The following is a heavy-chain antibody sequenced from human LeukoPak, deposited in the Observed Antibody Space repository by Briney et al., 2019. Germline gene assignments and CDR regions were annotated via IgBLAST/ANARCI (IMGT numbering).Heavy chain of an antibody. V-gene: IGHV4-59*01. CDR2: IYYSGST. J-gene: IGHJ5*02. D-gene: IGHD2-21*01. CDR3: ATTYSRSGDDWFDP. CDR1: GGSISRNY. Sequence: SETLSLTCTVSGGSISRNYWSWIRKSPGRGLEWIGYIYYSGSTHYNPSLKSRVTMSIDTSKNKFSLKLSSATAADTAIYYCATTYSRSGDDWFDPWGQGILVTVSS.